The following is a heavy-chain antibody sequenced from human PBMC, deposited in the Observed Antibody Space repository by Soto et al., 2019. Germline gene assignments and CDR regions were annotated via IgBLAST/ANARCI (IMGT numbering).Heavy chain of an antibody. CDR3: GRELLVRIAGAVVDAFNI. CDR2: ITEDGSEK. Sequence: EVQLVESGGDVVQPGGSLRLSCVASGFTFSSYGMRWVRQAPGKGLEWVANITEDGSEKYYVDSVKGRFTISRDNAKNSLYLQVNSLRAEDAAVYYCGRELLVRIAGAVVDAFNIWGQGTMVTVSS. D-gene: IGHD6-19*01. V-gene: IGHV3-7*01. CDR1: GFTFSSYG. J-gene: IGHJ3*02.